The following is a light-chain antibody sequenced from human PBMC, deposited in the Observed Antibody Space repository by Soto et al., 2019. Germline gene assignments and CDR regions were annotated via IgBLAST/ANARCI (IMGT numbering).Light chain of an antibody. CDR3: SSYTSSSTLEVV. J-gene: IGLJ2*01. CDR2: EVN. CDR1: SSDIGGYNF. Sequence: QSVLTQPASVSGSPGQSITISCTGTSSDIGGYNFVSWYQHHPGKAPKLMIYEVNNRPSGVSSRFSGSKSGNTASLTISGLQAEDEADYYCSSYTSSSTLEVVFGGGTKLTVL. V-gene: IGLV2-14*01.